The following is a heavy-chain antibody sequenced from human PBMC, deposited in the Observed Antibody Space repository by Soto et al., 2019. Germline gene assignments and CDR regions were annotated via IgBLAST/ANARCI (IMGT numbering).Heavy chain of an antibody. D-gene: IGHD3-10*01. Sequence: SGPTLVNPTQTLTLTCNFSDFSLTTRGVGVGWIRQPPGKALEWVALIYWNDDQRYNPSLKSRLTVTKDTSKNHIVLTMTDVVPLDTATYYCTHRSPAYGHDFWGPGTLVTVSS. CDR1: DFSLTTRGVG. J-gene: IGHJ4*02. CDR3: THRSPAYGHDF. V-gene: IGHV2-5*01. CDR2: IYWNDDQ.